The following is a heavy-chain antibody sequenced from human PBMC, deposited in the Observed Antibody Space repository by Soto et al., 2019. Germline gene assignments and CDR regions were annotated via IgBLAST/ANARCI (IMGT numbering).Heavy chain of an antibody. Sequence: LSLTCAVSGYSISSGYYWGWIRQPPGKGLEWIGSIYHCGSTYYNPSLKSRVTISVDTSKNQFSLKLSSVTAADTAVYYCARVPLYDFWSGYSTYYYYGMDVWGQGTTVTVSS. D-gene: IGHD3-3*01. CDR2: IYHCGST. CDR1: GYSISSGYY. V-gene: IGHV4-38-2*01. J-gene: IGHJ6*02. CDR3: ARVPLYDFWSGYSTYYYYGMDV.